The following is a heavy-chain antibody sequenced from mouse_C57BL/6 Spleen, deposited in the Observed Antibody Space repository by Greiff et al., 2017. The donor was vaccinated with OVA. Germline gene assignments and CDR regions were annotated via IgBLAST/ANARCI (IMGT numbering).Heavy chain of an antibody. Sequence: EVQLQQSGPELVKPGASVKISCKASGYTFTDYYMNWVKQSHGKSLEWIGDINPNNGGTSYNQKFKGKATLTVDKSSSTAYMELRSLTSEDSAVYYCARGGSYYYGSSYRSFDVWGTGTTVTVSS. CDR3: ARGGSYYYGSSYRSFDV. J-gene: IGHJ1*03. CDR1: GYTFTDYY. D-gene: IGHD1-1*01. CDR2: INPNNGGT. V-gene: IGHV1-26*01.